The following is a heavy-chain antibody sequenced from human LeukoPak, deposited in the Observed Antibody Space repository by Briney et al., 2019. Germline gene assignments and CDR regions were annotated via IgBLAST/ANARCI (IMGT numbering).Heavy chain of an antibody. D-gene: IGHD4-17*01. CDR3: ARDRLHYGEYEKTLDY. CDR1: GFTFCTYS. Sequence: GGPLRLSCAASGFTFCTYSMIVVPHATGEALEGVSYITFTSSTIHYADSVKGRFTISRDNAKSSLYLQMNSLRADDTAVYYCARDRLHYGEYEKTLDYWGQGTLVTVSS. J-gene: IGHJ4*02. CDR2: ITFTSSTI. V-gene: IGHV3-48*01.